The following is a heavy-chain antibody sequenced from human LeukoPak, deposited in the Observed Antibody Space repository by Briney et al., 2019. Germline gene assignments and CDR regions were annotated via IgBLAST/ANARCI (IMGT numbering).Heavy chain of an antibody. CDR1: GFTFSSYA. Sequence: PGRSLRLSCAASGFTFSSYAMHWVRQAPGKGLEWVAVISYDGSNKYYADSVKGRFTISRDNSKNTLYLQMNSLRAEDTAVYYCARDGDSSGYGANYFDYWGQGTLVTVSS. J-gene: IGHJ4*02. CDR2: ISYDGSNK. V-gene: IGHV3-30-3*01. CDR3: ARDGDSSGYGANYFDY. D-gene: IGHD3-22*01.